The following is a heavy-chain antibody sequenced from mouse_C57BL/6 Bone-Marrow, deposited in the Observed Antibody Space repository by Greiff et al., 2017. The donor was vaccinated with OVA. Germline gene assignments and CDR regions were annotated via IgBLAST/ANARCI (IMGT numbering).Heavy chain of an antibody. CDR1: GYTFTSYW. Sequence: VQLQQPGAELVKPGASVKLSCKASGYTFTSYWMHWVKQRPGQGLEWIGMIHPNSGSTNYNEKFKSKATLTVDKSSSTAYMQLSSLTSEDSAVYYCARRGGTTGPYYFDYWGQGTTLTVSS. CDR2: IHPNSGST. J-gene: IGHJ2*01. D-gene: IGHD4-1*02. CDR3: ARRGGTTGPYYFDY. V-gene: IGHV1-64*01.